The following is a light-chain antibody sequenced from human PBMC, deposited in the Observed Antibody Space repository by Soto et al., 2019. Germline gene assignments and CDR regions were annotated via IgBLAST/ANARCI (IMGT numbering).Light chain of an antibody. J-gene: IGLJ2*01. CDR2: EVS. V-gene: IGLV2-14*01. CDR1: SSDVGGYNF. Sequence: QSALTQPASVSGSPGQSITISCTGTSSDVGGYNFVSWYQQHPGKAPRLMIYEVSNRPSGVSDRFSGSKSGNTASLTISGIQAEDEADSYCSSYTFSSALVVFGGGTNVTVL. CDR3: SSYTFSSALVV.